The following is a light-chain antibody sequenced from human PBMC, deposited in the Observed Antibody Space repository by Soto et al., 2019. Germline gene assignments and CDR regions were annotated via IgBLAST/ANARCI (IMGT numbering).Light chain of an antibody. CDR2: GAS. Sequence: EIVLTQSPGTLSLSPGERATLSCRASQSVSSSFLAWYQQKPGQAPRLLIYGASSRATGIPDRFSGSGSGTDFTSTISRMEPEDVAVYYCQQYDSSPLSFGGGTRVEIK. V-gene: IGKV3-20*01. CDR1: QSVSSSF. CDR3: QQYDSSPLS. J-gene: IGKJ4*01.